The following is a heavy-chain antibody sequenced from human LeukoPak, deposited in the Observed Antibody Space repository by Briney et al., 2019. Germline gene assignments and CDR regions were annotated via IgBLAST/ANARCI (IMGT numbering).Heavy chain of an antibody. CDR3: ARAQSRGYSYGPFDY. J-gene: IGHJ4*02. V-gene: IGHV4-39*07. CDR2: IYYSGST. Sequence: SETLSLTCTVSGGSISSGSYYWGWIRQPPGKGLEWIGSIYYSGSTYYNPSLKSRVTVSVDTSKSQFSLRLNSVTAADTAVYYCARAQSRGYSYGPFDYWGQGTLVTVCS. CDR1: GGSISSGSYY. D-gene: IGHD5-18*01.